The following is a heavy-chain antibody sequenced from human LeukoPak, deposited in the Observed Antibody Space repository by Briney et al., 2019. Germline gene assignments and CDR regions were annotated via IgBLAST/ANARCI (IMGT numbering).Heavy chain of an antibody. CDR2: FYHSGST. J-gene: IGHJ5*02. Sequence: SETLSLTCAVSGYSINSGYYWGWIRQPPGKGLEWIGSFYHSGSTYYNPSLKSRVTISLDTSKNQFSLKLTSVTAADTAVYYCARQGRGRQSWFDPWGQGTLVTVSS. CDR1: GYSINSGYY. CDR3: ARQGRGRQSWFDP. V-gene: IGHV4-38-2*01. D-gene: IGHD1-26*01.